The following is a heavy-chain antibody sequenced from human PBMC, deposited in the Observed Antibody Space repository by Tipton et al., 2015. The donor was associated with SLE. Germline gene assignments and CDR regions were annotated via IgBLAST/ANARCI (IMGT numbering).Heavy chain of an antibody. D-gene: IGHD3-3*01. CDR2: IYYSGST. CDR3: ARDAWSGYSDLRGFDP. CDR1: GGSISSHY. V-gene: IGHV4-59*11. J-gene: IGHJ5*02. Sequence: TLSLTCTVSGGSISSHYWSWIRQPPGKGLEWIGYIYYSGSTNYNPSLKSRVTISVDTSKNQFSLKLSSVTAADTAVYYCARDAWSGYSDLRGFDPWGQGTLVTVSS.